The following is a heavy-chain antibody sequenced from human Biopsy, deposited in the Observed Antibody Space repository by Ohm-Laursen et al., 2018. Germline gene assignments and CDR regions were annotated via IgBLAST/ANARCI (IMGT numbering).Heavy chain of an antibody. D-gene: IGHD4-23*01. J-gene: IGHJ1*01. CDR2: ISHTGYT. CDR3: ARGSNEYGGLYFPH. CDR1: GGSFTGHY. V-gene: IGHV4-59*11. Sequence: SETLSLTCIVSGGSFTGHYWTWIRQPPGKGLEWIGHISHTGYTSYKSSLKSRVTISLDTSRKHFSLRLTSLAAADTAVYYCARGSNEYGGLYFPHWGQRTLVTVSS.